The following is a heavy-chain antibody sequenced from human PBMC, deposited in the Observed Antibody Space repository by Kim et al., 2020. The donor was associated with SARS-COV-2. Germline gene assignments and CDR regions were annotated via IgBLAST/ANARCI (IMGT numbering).Heavy chain of an antibody. V-gene: IGHV3-15*01. CDR2: IKSKTDGGTT. D-gene: IGHD3-9*01. Sequence: GGSLRLSCAASGFTFSNAWMSWVRQAPGKGLEWVGRIKSKTDGGTTDYAAPVKGRFTISRDDSKNTLYLQMNSLKTEDTAVYYCTTGLSDILTGYSAGEYYYYYYGMDVWGQGTTVTVSS. CDR1: GFTFSNAW. CDR3: TTGLSDILTGYSAGEYYYYYYGMDV. J-gene: IGHJ6*02.